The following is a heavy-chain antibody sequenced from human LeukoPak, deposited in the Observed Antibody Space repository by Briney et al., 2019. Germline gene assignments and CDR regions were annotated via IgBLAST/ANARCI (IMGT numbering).Heavy chain of an antibody. CDR1: GGSFSGYY. V-gene: IGHV4-59*01. CDR2: IYYSGST. D-gene: IGHD4-23*01. Sequence: SETLSLTCAVYGGSFSGYYWSWIRQPPGKGLEWVGYIYYSGSTNYNPSLKSRVTISLDMSKNQFSLKLSSVAAADTAVYYCARATGGNSNYWGQGILVTVS. J-gene: IGHJ4*02. CDR3: ARATGGNSNY.